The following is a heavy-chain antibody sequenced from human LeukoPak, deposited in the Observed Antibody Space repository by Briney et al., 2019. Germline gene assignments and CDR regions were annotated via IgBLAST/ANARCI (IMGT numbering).Heavy chain of an antibody. CDR2: ISCRDDYT. CDR1: GFAFSSYA. D-gene: IGHD3-10*01. V-gene: IGHV3-23*01. Sequence: PGGSLRLSCAASGFAFSSYAMSWVRQPPGKGLEWVSVISCRDDYTYYADSVKGRFTISRDNSKNTLYLQMNTLRAEDTAVYYCANDYRSGSFHDFWGQGTLVTVSS. CDR3: ANDYRSGSFHDF. J-gene: IGHJ4*02.